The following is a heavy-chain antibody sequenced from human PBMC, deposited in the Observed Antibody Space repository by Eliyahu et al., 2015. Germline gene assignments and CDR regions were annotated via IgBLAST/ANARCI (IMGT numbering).Heavy chain of an antibody. CDR1: GFTFTSSW. CDR3: VKSTSGEVDY. V-gene: IGHV3-74*01. J-gene: IGHJ4*02. D-gene: IGHD7-27*01. CDR2: INEDGRDT. Sequence: EVQLVESGGGLVQPGGSLRLSCAASGFTFTSSWMHWGPPTPGKGPVWGSRINEDGRDTNYADSVRGRFIISRDNARDILYLQMDSLRAEDTAVYYCVKSTSGEVDYWGQGALVTVSS.